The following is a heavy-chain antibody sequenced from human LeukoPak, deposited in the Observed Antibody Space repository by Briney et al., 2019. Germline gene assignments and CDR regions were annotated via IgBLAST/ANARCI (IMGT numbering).Heavy chain of an antibody. CDR3: AKDVSGSYYSDDY. D-gene: IGHD3-10*01. Sequence: GGSLRLSCAASGFTFSSYGMHWVRQAPGKGLEWVAFIRYDGANKYYADSVKGRFTISRDNSKNTLFLQMNSLRTEDTAVYYCAKDVSGSYYSDDYWGQGTLVTVSS. V-gene: IGHV3-30*02. CDR1: GFTFSSYG. CDR2: IRYDGANK. J-gene: IGHJ4*02.